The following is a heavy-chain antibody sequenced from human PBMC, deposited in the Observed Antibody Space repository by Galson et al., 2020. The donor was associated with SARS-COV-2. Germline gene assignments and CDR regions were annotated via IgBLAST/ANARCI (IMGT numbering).Heavy chain of an antibody. CDR2: IYYSGST. CDR3: AREGAYCGGDCYPDAFDI. J-gene: IGHJ3*02. Sequence: ASETLSLTCTVSGGSISSSSYYWGWIRQPPGMGLEWIGSIYYSGSTYYNPSLKSRVTISVDTSKNQFSLKLSSVTAADTAVYYCAREGAYCGGDCYPDAFDIWGQGTMVTVSS. D-gene: IGHD2-21*02. CDR1: GGSISSSSYY. V-gene: IGHV4-39*07.